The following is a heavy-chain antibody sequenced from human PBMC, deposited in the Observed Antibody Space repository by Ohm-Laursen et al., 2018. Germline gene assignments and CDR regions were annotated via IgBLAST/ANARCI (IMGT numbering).Heavy chain of an antibody. CDR3: ARGFYGDYVPLDY. CDR1: GFTVNSNY. D-gene: IGHD4-17*01. Sequence: SLRLSCTASGFTVNSNYMSWVRQAPGKGLEWVSVLYTGGTTHYADSVKGRFTISRDNSKNTLYLQMNSLRAEDTAVYYCARGFYGDYVPLDYWGQGTLVTVSS. V-gene: IGHV3-53*01. CDR2: LYTGGTT. J-gene: IGHJ4*02.